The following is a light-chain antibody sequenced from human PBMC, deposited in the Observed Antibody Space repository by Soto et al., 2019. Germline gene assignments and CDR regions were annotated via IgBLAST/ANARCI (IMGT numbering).Light chain of an antibody. V-gene: IGLV1-40*01. J-gene: IGLJ1*01. CDR3: QSHDSSLSGSSV. CDR2: GNN. Sequence: QSVLTQPPSVSGAPGQRVTISCTGSSSNIGAGYDVHWYQQLPGTAPKLLIYGNNNRPSGVPDRFSGSKSGTSASLAITGLQAEDEADYYCQSHDSSLSGSSVFGTGTKVTVL. CDR1: SSNIGAGYD.